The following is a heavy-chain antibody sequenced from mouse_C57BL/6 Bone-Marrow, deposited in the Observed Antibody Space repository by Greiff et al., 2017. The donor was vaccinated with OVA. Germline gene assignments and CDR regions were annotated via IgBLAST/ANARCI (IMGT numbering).Heavy chain of an antibody. CDR1: GYSITSGYY. CDR2: ISYDGSN. J-gene: IGHJ2*01. CDR3: ARLTGTYFDY. V-gene: IGHV3-6*01. D-gene: IGHD4-1*01. Sequence: EVKLLESGPGLVKPSQSLSLTCSVPGYSITSGYYWNWIRQFPGNKLEWMGYISYDGSNNYNPSLKNRISITRDTSKNQFFLKLNSVTTEDTATYYCARLTGTYFDYWGQGTTLTVSS.